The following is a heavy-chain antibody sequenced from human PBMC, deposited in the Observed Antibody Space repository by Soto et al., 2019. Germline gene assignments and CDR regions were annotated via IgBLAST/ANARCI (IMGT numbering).Heavy chain of an antibody. Sequence: GGSLRLSCAASGFTFSSYAMSWVLQAPGKGLEWVSAISGSGGSTYYADSVKGRFTISRDNSKNTLYLQMNSLRAEDTAVYYCATEIAYGDYVNPYFDYWGQGTLVTVSS. V-gene: IGHV3-23*01. J-gene: IGHJ4*02. CDR3: ATEIAYGDYVNPYFDY. CDR2: ISGSGGST. D-gene: IGHD4-17*01. CDR1: GFTFSSYA.